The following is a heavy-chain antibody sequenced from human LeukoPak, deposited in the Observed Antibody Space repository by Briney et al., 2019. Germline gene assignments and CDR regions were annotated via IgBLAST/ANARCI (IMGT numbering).Heavy chain of an antibody. CDR1: GFSFSNSW. D-gene: IGHD1-14*01. J-gene: IGHJ4*02. V-gene: IGHV3-7*01. Sequence: PGGSLRLSCVASGFSFSNSWISWVRQAPGKGLEWVGNIKDDGSETDYDDSVKGRFTISRDNAKNSVYLQMNSLRVEDTAVYYCARDTGKEVPPGSWVPYFDYWGQGSQVTVSS. CDR3: ARDTGKEVPPGSWVPYFDY. CDR2: IKDDGSET.